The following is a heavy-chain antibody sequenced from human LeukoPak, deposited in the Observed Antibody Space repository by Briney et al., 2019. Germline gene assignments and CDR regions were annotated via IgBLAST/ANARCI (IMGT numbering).Heavy chain of an antibody. Sequence: SETLSLTCTVSGGSISSYYWSWNRQPPGKGLEWIGYIYYSGSTNYNPSLKSRVTISIDTSKNHFSLKLSSVTAADTAVYYCARGGSSGWLDYWGQGTLVTVSS. V-gene: IGHV4-59*01. CDR2: IYYSGST. CDR3: ARGGSSGWLDY. D-gene: IGHD6-19*01. CDR1: GGSISSYY. J-gene: IGHJ4*02.